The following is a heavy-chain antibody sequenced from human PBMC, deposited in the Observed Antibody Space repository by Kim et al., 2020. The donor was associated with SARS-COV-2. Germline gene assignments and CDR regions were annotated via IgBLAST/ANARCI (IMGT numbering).Heavy chain of an antibody. V-gene: IGHV3-30-3*01. CDR2: ISYAVTNK. J-gene: IGHJ6*02. CDR3: AAELAQWLASRYFYGMDV. CDR1: GFTFRNYA. D-gene: IGHD6-19*01. Sequence: GGSLRLSCAASGFTFRNYALHWVRQAPGKGPEWLSVISYAVTNKYYADSVRGRFTISRNNSKDTLYLHINSLRIDDTGLYYCAAELAQWLASRYFYGMDVWGQGTTVTVSS.